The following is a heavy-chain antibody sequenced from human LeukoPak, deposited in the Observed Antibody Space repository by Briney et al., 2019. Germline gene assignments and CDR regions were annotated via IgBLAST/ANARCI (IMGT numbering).Heavy chain of an antibody. Sequence: PGGSLRLSCAASGFTFRSYTMNWVRQAPGKGLEWVSSITSSSSYIYYADSVKGRFTISRDNAKNSLYLQMNSLRAEDTAVYYCARGVNLLRLIFDYWGQGSLVTVSS. V-gene: IGHV3-21*01. J-gene: IGHJ4*02. CDR2: ITSSSSYI. CDR3: ARGVNLLRLIFDY. D-gene: IGHD4-17*01. CDR1: GFTFRSYT.